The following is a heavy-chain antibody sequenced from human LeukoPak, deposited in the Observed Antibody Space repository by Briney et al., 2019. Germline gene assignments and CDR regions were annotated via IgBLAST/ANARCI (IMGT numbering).Heavy chain of an antibody. V-gene: IGHV3-48*03. D-gene: IGHD1-14*01. CDR1: GFTFSSYE. Sequence: PGGSLRLSCAASGFTFSSYEMIWVRQAPGKGLEWVSYISSSGSTIYYADSVKGRFTISRDNAKNSLYLQMNSLRAEDTAVYYCASSHGPGGWFDPWGQGTLVTVSS. J-gene: IGHJ5*02. CDR2: ISSSGSTI. CDR3: ASSHGPGGWFDP.